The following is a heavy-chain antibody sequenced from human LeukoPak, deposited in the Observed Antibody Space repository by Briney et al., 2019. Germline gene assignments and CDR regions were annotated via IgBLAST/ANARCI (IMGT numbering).Heavy chain of an antibody. J-gene: IGHJ6*03. CDR3: ARLGGSGYNPFYYYYMDV. CDR2: IYYSGST. V-gene: IGHV4-39*01. D-gene: IGHD3-10*01. CDR1: GGSISSSTYY. Sequence: SETLSLTCTVSGGSISSSTYYWGWIRQPPGKGLEWIGSIYYSGSTYYNPSLKSRVTISVDTSKNQFSLRLSSVTAADTAVYYCARLGGSGYNPFYYYYMDVGGKGTTVTISS.